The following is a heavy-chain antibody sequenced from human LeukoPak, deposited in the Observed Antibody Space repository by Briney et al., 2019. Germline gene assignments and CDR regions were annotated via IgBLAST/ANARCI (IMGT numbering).Heavy chain of an antibody. CDR1: GFTFSSYT. Sequence: PGGSLRLSCAASGFTFSSYTMNWVRQAPGKGLEWVSSISSSSSYIYYADSVKGRFTISRDNAKNSLYLQMNSLRAGDTAVYYCARALRAYSYGTFDYWGQGTLVTVSS. CDR3: ARALRAYSYGTFDY. D-gene: IGHD5-18*01. CDR2: ISSSSSYI. J-gene: IGHJ4*02. V-gene: IGHV3-21*01.